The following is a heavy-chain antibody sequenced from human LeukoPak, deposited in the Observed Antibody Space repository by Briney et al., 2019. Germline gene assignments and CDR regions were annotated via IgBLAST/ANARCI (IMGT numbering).Heavy chain of an antibody. J-gene: IGHJ4*02. CDR3: ASAGYIVGATVFDY. CDR1: GGSISSYY. D-gene: IGHD1-26*01. CDR2: IYTSGST. V-gene: IGHV4-4*07. Sequence: PSETLSLTCTVSGGSISSYYWSWIRQPAGKGLEWIGRIYTSGSTNYNPSLKSRVTMSVDTSKNQFSLKLSSVTAADTAVYYCASAGYIVGATVFDYWGQGTLVTVSS.